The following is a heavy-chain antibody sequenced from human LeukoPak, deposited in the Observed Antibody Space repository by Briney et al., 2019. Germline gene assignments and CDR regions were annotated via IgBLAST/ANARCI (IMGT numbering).Heavy chain of an antibody. CDR1: GYTFTSYA. CDR2: INAGNGNT. J-gene: IGHJ4*02. D-gene: IGHD6-19*01. Sequence: ASVKVSCKAPGYTFTSYAMHWVRQAPGQRLEWMGWINAGNGNTKYSQKFQGRVTITRDTSASTAYMELSSLRSEDTAVYYCARPVMYSSGPFDYWGQGTLVTVSS. CDR3: ARPVMYSSGPFDY. V-gene: IGHV1-3*01.